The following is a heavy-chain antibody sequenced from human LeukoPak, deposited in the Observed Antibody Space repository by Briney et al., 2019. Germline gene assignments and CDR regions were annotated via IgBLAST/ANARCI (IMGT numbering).Heavy chain of an antibody. D-gene: IGHD2-15*01. CDR1: GGSISSYY. J-gene: IGHJ5*02. Sequence: ETLSLTCTVSGGSISSYYWSWIRQPPGKGLEWVAAISNGKTYYADSVRGRFAISRDDSTNTVYLHMNSLRDEDTALYHCVREAGYCAPVCVKTNWFDPWGQGTLVTVSS. V-gene: IGHV3-53*01. CDR2: ISNGKT. CDR3: VREAGYCAPVCVKTNWFDP.